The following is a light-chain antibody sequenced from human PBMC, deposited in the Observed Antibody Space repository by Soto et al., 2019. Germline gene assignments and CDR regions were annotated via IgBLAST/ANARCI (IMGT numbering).Light chain of an antibody. CDR3: QAYDYSLTASV. Sequence: QSALTQPASVSGSPGQSITISCTGTSSDVGAYNYVSWYQQYPGKAPKLMIYEVSNRPSGVSNRFSGSKSGTSASLAITGLQAEDEADYYCQAYDYSLTASVFGGGTKLTVL. CDR2: EVS. CDR1: SSDVGAYNY. V-gene: IGLV2-14*01. J-gene: IGLJ3*02.